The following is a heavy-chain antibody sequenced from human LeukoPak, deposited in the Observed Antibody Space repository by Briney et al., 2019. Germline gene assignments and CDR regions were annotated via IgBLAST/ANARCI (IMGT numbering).Heavy chain of an antibody. V-gene: IGHV3-23*01. Sequence: GGSLRLSCVASGITFSNYAVSWVRQAPEKGLDWVSVISGSAHKIRYADSVKGRFTISRDNSENIVYLQMNNLRVEDTAVYYCAGRVTGYSSSYVHWGRGTLVTVSS. D-gene: IGHD5-18*01. J-gene: IGHJ4*02. CDR3: AGRVTGYSSSYVH. CDR2: ISGSAHKI. CDR1: GITFSNYA.